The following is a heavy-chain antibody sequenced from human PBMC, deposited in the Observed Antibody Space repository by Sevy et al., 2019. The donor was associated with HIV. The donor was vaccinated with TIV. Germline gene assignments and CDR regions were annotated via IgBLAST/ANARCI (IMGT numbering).Heavy chain of an antibody. CDR3: ARSGFLEWAGSTRGPRNWFDP. Sequence: SETLSLTCSVSGGSMRNFYWSWIRQPPGKGLEWIGNIYYSGSTNYNPSLKSRVTMSADTSKNQFSLKLSSVTAADTAVYYCARSGFLEWAGSTRGPRNWFDPWGQGTLVTVSS. J-gene: IGHJ5*02. CDR2: IYYSGST. V-gene: IGHV4-59*13. D-gene: IGHD3-3*01. CDR1: GGSMRNFY.